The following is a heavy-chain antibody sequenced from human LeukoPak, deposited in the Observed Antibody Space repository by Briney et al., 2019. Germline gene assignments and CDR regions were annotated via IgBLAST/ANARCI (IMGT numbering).Heavy chain of an antibody. CDR2: INPSGGST. CDR1: GYTFTGYY. CDR3: ARGLRDYYYYMDV. V-gene: IGHV1-46*01. D-gene: IGHD3-16*01. Sequence: ASVKVSCKASGYTFTGYYMHWVRQAPGQGLEWMGIINPSGGSTSYAQKFQGRVTMTRDMSTCTVYMELSSLRSEDTAVYYCARGLRDYYYYMDVWGKGTTVTVSS. J-gene: IGHJ6*03.